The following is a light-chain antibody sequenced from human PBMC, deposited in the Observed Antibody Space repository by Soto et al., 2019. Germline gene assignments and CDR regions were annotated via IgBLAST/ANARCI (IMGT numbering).Light chain of an antibody. CDR1: SSDVGGYDH. CDR3: QTWGTGIRV. CDR2: GVT. V-gene: IGLV2-8*01. Sequence: QSALTQPPSASGSPGQSVTIPCTGTSSDVGGYDHVSWYQQHPGKAPKLVIYGVTERPSGVPDRFSGSKSGNTASLTVSGLQSEDEADYYCQTWGTGIRVFGGGTKLTVL. J-gene: IGLJ3*02.